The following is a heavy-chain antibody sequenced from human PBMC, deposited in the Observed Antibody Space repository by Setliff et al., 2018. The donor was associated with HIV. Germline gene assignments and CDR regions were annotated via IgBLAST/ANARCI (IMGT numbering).Heavy chain of an antibody. J-gene: IGHJ4*02. D-gene: IGHD3-16*01. V-gene: IGHV3-74*01. CDR2: INGDGDTT. CDR1: GVTFSSYW. Sequence: GGSLRLSCTASGVTFSSYWMHWVRQVPGKGLLWVSRINGDGDTTYYPDSVKGRFTISRDNARDTLFLQMNSLRVEDTAVYYCVRDGDHYDFDYWGQGTLVTVSS. CDR3: VRDGDHYDFDY.